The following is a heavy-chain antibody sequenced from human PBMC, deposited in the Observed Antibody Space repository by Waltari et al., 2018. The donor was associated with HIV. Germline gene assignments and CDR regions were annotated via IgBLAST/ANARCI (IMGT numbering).Heavy chain of an antibody. J-gene: IGHJ3*02. CDR3: ARGGYDFLNGESGVFNI. V-gene: IGHV3-30*02. Sequence: QMQLVESGGGVVQPGRSLRLSCPATGFTFSTYAMHWVRQNPCKWLEWMAFILYYGISKYYADSVQRRFTISKDKSKKYLYLQMEGLGAEDTSVYSWARGGYDFLNGESGVFNIWGQGTMVTVSS. CDR1: GFTFSTYA. CDR2: ILYYGISK. D-gene: IGHD3-16*01.